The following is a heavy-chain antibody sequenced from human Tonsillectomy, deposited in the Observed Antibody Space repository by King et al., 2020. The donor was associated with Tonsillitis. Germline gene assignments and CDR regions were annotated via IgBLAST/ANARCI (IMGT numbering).Heavy chain of an antibody. D-gene: IGHD6-19*01. Sequence: VQLVESGGGLVQPGGSLRLSCAASGFTFGSYSMNWVRQAPGKGLEWVSYIRSSSYTIYYADSVKGRFTISRDNAKNSLYLQMNSLRDDNTAVYYCARDRGGSGWPLFDYWGQGTLVTVSS. J-gene: IGHJ4*02. CDR1: GFTFGSYS. CDR2: IRSSSYTI. V-gene: IGHV3-48*02. CDR3: ARDRGGSGWPLFDY.